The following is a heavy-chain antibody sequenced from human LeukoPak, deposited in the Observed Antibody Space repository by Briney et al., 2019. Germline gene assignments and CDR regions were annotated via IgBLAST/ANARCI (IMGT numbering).Heavy chain of an antibody. Sequence: SETLSLTCAVYGGSFSGYYWSWIRQPPGKGLEWIGYIYYSGSTYYNPSLKSRVTISVDTSKNQFSLKLSSVTAADTAVYYCARELQSRRGVWGQGTMVTVSS. CDR3: ARELQSRRGV. J-gene: IGHJ3*01. CDR1: GGSFSGYY. V-gene: IGHV4-30-4*01. CDR2: IYYSGST. D-gene: IGHD3-10*01.